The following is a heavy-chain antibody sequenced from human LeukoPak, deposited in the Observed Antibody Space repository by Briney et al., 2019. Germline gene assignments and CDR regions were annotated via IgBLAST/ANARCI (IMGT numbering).Heavy chain of an antibody. CDR2: ISGDGGST. D-gene: IGHD6-19*01. J-gene: IGHJ4*02. CDR1: GFIFDNYA. V-gene: IGHV3-43*02. Sequence: PGGSLRLSCAAPGFIFDNYAIHWVRQAPGKGLEWVSLISGDGGSTFYADSVKGRFTISRDNAKNSLYLQLNSLRAEDTAVYYCVRETAVAGADYWGQGTLVTVSS. CDR3: VRETAVAGADY.